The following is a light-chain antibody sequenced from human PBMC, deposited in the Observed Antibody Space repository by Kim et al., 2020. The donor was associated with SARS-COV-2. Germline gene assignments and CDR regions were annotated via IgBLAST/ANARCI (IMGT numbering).Light chain of an antibody. CDR3: QQYSHWPRT. Sequence: EIVMTQSPATLFVSPGERATLSCRASQSVSSNLAWYQQKPGQAPRLLIYGASTRATGIPGRFSGSGSGTEFTLTISSLQSEDFAVYYCQQYSHWPRTFGGGTKVDIK. CDR2: GAS. V-gene: IGKV3-15*01. J-gene: IGKJ4*01. CDR1: QSVSSN.